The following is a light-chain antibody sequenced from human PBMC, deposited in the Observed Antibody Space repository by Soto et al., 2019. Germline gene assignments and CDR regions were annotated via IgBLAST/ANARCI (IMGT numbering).Light chain of an antibody. CDR3: CSYAGNLAV. Sequence: QSALTQPASVSGSPGQSITISCTGTSSDVGAYTSVSWYQQHPGKAPKLMMSDVTKRPSGVPDRFSGSKSGNTASLTISGLQAEDEADYYCCSYAGNLAVFGGGTQLTVL. CDR1: SSDVGAYTS. J-gene: IGLJ2*01. CDR2: DVT. V-gene: IGLV2-11*01.